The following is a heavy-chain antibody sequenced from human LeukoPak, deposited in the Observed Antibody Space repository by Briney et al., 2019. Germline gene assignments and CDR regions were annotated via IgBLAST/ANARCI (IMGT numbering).Heavy chain of an antibody. V-gene: IGHV3-7*01. CDR2: IKQDGSEK. CDR3: AKPITISGATDAFDI. CDR1: GFTFNSYW. J-gene: IGHJ3*02. D-gene: IGHD3-3*01. Sequence: GGSLRLSCVASGFTFNSYWMNWVRQAPGKGLEWVANIKQDGSEKYYVDSVKGRFTISRDNAKNSLYLQMNSLRAEDTAVYCCAKPITISGATDAFDIWGQGTMVTVSS.